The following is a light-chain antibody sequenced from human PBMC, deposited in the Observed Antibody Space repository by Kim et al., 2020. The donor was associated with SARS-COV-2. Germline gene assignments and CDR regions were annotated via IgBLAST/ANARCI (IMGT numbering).Light chain of an antibody. CDR2: GVY. CDR3: SSYAGSDNYV. V-gene: IGLV2-8*01. Sequence: HSVPLPYAETNSDVAHYNSVPWYQQHPGKAPKLMIYGVYKRPSGVPDRFSDSKSGNTASLTVSGLQAEDEADYCCSSYAGSDNYVFGTGTKVTVL. CDR1: NSDVAHYNS. J-gene: IGLJ1*01.